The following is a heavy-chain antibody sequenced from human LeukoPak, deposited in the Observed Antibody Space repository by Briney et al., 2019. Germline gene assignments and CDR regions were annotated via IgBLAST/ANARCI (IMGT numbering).Heavy chain of an antibody. J-gene: IGHJ3*02. CDR1: GYTFTSYY. Sequence: GASVKVSCKAPGYTFTSYYMHWVRQAPGQGLEWMGIINPSGGSTSYAQKFQGRVTMTRGTSTSTVYMELSSLRSEDTAVYYCARGDIVVVTAIPYASDIWGQGTMVTVSS. D-gene: IGHD2-21*02. V-gene: IGHV1-46*01. CDR3: ARGDIVVVTAIPYASDI. CDR2: INPSGGST.